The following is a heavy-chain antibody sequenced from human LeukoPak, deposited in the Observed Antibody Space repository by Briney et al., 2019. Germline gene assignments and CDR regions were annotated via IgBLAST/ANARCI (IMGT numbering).Heavy chain of an antibody. Sequence: GGSLRLSCAVSGFTFSSYWMSWVRQAPGKGLEWVASIKEDGTEKYYQDSVKGRFTISRDNSKNTLYLQMNSLRAEDTAVYYCAKLSAVAVFLLDYWGQGTLVTVSS. V-gene: IGHV3-7*03. D-gene: IGHD6-19*01. CDR3: AKLSAVAVFLLDY. CDR1: GFTFSSYW. J-gene: IGHJ4*02. CDR2: IKEDGTEK.